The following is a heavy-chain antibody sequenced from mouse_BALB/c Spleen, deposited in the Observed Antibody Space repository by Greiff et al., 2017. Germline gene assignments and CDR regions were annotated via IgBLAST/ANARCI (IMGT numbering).Heavy chain of an antibody. CDR2: INPYNDGT. J-gene: IGHJ4*01. V-gene: IGHV1-14*01. CDR1: VYTFTSYV. D-gene: IGHD1-1*01. CDR3: ARTYGSSYDAMDY. Sequence: VQLQQSGPELVKPGASVKMSCKASVYTFTSYVMHWVKQKPGQGLEWIGYINPYNDGTKYNEKFKGKATLTSDKSSSTAYMELSSLTSEDSAVYYCARTYGSSYDAMDYWGQGTSVTVSS.